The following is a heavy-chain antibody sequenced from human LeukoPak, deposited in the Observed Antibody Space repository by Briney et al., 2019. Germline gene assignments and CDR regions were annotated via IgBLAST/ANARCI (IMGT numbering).Heavy chain of an antibody. J-gene: IGHJ4*02. CDR3: ASPNSRRKVEKAFVY. CDR2: INGGNDRA. Sequence: ASVKVSCKASGYTFTNYNLHWVRQAPGQRLEWMGCINGGNDRANYSPKFQGRVTITRDTSATMGYMELSNLRSEDTAVYYCASPNSRRKVEKAFVYGGQEPLVPVS. CDR1: GYTFTNYN. D-gene: IGHD1-26*01. V-gene: IGHV1-3*01.